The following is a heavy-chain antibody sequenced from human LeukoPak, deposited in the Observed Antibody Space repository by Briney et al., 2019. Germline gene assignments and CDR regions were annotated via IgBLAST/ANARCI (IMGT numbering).Heavy chain of an antibody. CDR3: TMYTSGWD. J-gene: IGHJ4*02. V-gene: IGHV3-74*01. Sequence: GGSLRLSCAASGITISRLWMHWVRQAPGKGPVWVSRVSGDGSTTNYADSVKGRFTISRDNAKNTLYLQMNSLRAEDTAVYYCTMYTSGWDWGQGTLVTVSS. CDR1: GITISRLW. CDR2: VSGDGSTT. D-gene: IGHD6-19*01.